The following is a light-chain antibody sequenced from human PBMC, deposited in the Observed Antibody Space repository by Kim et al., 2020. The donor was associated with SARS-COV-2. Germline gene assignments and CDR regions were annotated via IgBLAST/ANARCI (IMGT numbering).Light chain of an antibody. V-gene: IGLV3-19*01. CDR3: NSRDSRGNHLGV. CDR1: SLRNYY. CDR2: GKN. Sequence: SSELTQDPAVSVALGQTVRITCQGDSLRNYYASWYQQKPGQAPVLVIYGKNNRPSGIPHRFSGSSSGNTASMTITGAQAEDEADYYCNSRDSRGNHLGVF. J-gene: IGLJ1*01.